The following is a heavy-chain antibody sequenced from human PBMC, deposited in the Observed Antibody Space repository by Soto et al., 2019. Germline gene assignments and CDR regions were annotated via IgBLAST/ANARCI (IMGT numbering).Heavy chain of an antibody. J-gene: IGHJ4*02. CDR2: IDHSGST. CDR1: GGSISSGGYS. V-gene: IGHV4-30-2*01. Sequence: QLQLQESGSGLVKPSQTLSLTCAVSGGSISSGGYSWSWIRQPPGKGLEWSGYIDHSGSTYYNPPLKCRVTISVDRSKNQSSLKLSSVTAADTAVYYFARGPPFGYWGQGTLVTVSS. CDR3: ARGPPFGY. D-gene: IGHD3-10*01.